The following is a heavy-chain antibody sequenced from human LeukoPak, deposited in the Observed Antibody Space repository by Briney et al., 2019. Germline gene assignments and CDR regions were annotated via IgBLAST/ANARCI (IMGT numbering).Heavy chain of an antibody. J-gene: IGHJ3*02. Sequence: GGSLRLSCAASGFTFSSYSMNWVRQAPGKGLEWVSSISSSSSYIYYADSVKGRFTISRDNAKNSLYLQMNSLRAEDTAVYYCARRSRGVGAYYAFDIWGQGTMVTVSS. CDR3: ARRSRGVGAYYAFDI. D-gene: IGHD3-16*01. V-gene: IGHV3-21*01. CDR2: ISSSSSYI. CDR1: GFTFSSYS.